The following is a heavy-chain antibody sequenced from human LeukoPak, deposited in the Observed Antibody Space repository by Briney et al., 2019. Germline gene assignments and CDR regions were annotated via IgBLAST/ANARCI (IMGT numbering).Heavy chain of an antibody. CDR3: ARLLHDWFDS. V-gene: IGHV4-59*08. CDR1: GDSINSYY. J-gene: IGHJ5*01. D-gene: IGHD4-11*01. Sequence: PSETLSLTCTVSGDSINSYYWSWIRQPPEKGLEWLGYIYYRGSANYNPSLKSRVTISIDTSKNQFSLKLTSVTAADTAVYYCARLLHDWFDSWGQGTLVTVSS. CDR2: IYYRGSA.